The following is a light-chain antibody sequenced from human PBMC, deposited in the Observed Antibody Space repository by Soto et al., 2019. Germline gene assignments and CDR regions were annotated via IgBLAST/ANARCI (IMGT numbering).Light chain of an antibody. J-gene: IGKJ4*01. V-gene: IGKV3-20*01. CDR3: QQYGSSPRT. CDR2: GAS. CDR1: QSVSGTY. Sequence: EIVLTQSPGTLSLSPGERATLSCRASQSVSGTYLVWYQQKPGQAPRLLIYGASSRATGTPDRFSGSGSGTDFTLTISRLEPEDFAVYYCQQYGSSPRTFGGGTKVDIK.